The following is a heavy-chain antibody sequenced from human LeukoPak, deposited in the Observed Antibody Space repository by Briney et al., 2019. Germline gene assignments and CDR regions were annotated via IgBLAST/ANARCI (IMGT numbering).Heavy chain of an antibody. V-gene: IGHV3-23*01. Sequence: PGGSLRLSCTGSGFMFDDYALTWVRQAPGKGLEWVSAISGSGGSTYYADSVKGRFTISRDNAKNSLYLQMNSLRAEDTAVYYCARGLRRVALNWFDPWGQGTLVTVSS. CDR1: GFMFDDYA. CDR2: ISGSGGST. J-gene: IGHJ5*02. D-gene: IGHD3-3*01. CDR3: ARGLRRVALNWFDP.